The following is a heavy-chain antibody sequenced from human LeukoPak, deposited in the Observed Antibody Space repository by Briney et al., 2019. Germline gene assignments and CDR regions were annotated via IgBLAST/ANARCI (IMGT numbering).Heavy chain of an antibody. V-gene: IGHV4-39*02. CDR2: IYYSGST. CDR3: ARDAERLTDAFDI. D-gene: IGHD1-26*01. Sequence: GSLRLSCAASGFTFSNYWMSWVRQPPGKGLEWIGSIYYSGSTYYNPSLKSRVTISVDTSKNQFSLKLSSVTAADTAMYYCARDAERLTDAFDIWGQGTMVTVSS. CDR1: GFTFSNYW. J-gene: IGHJ3*02.